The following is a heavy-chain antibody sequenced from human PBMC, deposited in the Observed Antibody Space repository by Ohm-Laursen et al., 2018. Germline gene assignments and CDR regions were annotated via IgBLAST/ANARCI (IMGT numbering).Heavy chain of an antibody. V-gene: IGHV3-21*01. D-gene: IGHD2-15*01. J-gene: IGHJ4*02. CDR1: GFTFSSYS. Sequence: SLRLSCAASGFTFSSYSMNWVRQAPGKGLEWVSSISSSSSYIYYADSVKGRFTISRDNAKDSLDLQMTSLRVEDTALYYCASAHQYCSATTCNGGSDFWGQGTLVTVSS. CDR2: ISSSSSYI. CDR3: ASAHQYCSATTCNGGSDF.